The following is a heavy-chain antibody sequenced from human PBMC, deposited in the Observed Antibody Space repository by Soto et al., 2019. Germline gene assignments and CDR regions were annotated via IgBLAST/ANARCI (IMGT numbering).Heavy chain of an antibody. D-gene: IGHD5-12*01. V-gene: IGHV5-51*01. CDR2: INPTDSDT. CDR1: GYIVTTYW. J-gene: IGHJ4*02. CDR3: ARQWNFDY. Sequence: PGESLKISCKASGYIVTTYWIAWVRQMPGKGLEWIGIINPTDSDTRYSPSFQGQVTISADKSISTTYLQWSSLKASDTAIYYCARQWNFDYWGQGTLVTVSS.